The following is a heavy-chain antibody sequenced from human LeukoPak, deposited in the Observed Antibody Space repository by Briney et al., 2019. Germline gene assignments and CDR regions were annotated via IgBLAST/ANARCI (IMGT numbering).Heavy chain of an antibody. CDR2: MYTSGTT. Sequence: PSETLSLTCTVSGGSISSGSYYWSWIRQPAGKGLEWIGRMYTSGTTNYNPSLKSRVTISVDTSKNQFSLKLSSVTAADTAVYYCARDGLNYDCYMEVWGEGTTVTVSS. CDR1: GGSISSGSYY. J-gene: IGHJ6*03. V-gene: IGHV4-61*02. CDR3: ARDGLNYDCYMEV. D-gene: IGHD4/OR15-4a*01.